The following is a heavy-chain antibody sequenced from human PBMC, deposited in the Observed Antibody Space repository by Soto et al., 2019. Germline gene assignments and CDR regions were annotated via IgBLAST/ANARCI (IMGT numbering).Heavy chain of an antibody. CDR3: ARVRDYSPRKTDTVISWFNP. J-gene: IGHJ5*02. CDR1: DGSITSGGYS. CDR2: IYQSGST. Sequence: QVQLQESGSGLVEPAQTLSLTCTVSDGSITSGGYSWHWIRQPPGKGLELSGNIYQSGSTYYNPTLKTRVTISGDRSKNQFLLRLTSVTAAETAVYYCARVRDYSPRKTDTVISWFNPWGKVIRVTVSS. D-gene: IGHD4-4*01. V-gene: IGHV4-30-2*01.